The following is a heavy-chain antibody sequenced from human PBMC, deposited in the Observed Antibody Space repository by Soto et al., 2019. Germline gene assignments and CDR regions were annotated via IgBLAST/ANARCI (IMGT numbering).Heavy chain of an antibody. Sequence: PSETLSLTCTVSGGSISSYYWSWIRQPPGKGLEWIGYIYYSGSTNYNPSLKSRVTISVDTSKNQFSLKLSSVTAADTAVYYCARGGGSYHPLDYWGQGTLVTVSS. D-gene: IGHD1-26*01. CDR2: IYYSGST. CDR1: GGSISSYY. CDR3: ARGGGSYHPLDY. J-gene: IGHJ4*02. V-gene: IGHV4-59*01.